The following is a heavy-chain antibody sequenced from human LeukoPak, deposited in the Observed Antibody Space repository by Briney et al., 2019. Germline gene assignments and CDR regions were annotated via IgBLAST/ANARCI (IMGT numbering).Heavy chain of an antibody. J-gene: IGHJ3*02. CDR1: GGPISSTNW. Sequence: SGTLSLTCAVSGGPISSTNWWCWVRQPPGKGLEWIGEIYHSGSTNYNPSLRSRITISVDKSKDQFSLSLSSVTAADTAVYYCARKIGSSGAFDIWGQGTMVTVSS. V-gene: IGHV4-4*02. D-gene: IGHD1-26*01. CDR3: ARKIGSSGAFDI. CDR2: IYHSGST.